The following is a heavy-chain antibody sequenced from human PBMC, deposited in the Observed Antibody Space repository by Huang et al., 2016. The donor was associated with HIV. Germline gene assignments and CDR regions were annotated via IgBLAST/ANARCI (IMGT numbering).Heavy chain of an antibody. CDR1: GYGFSHYD. D-gene: IGHD3-22*01. CDR2: LNPNSGNT. Sequence: QEQLVQSGPEVRDPGASVTVSCKASGYGFSHYDIHRVRQAVGQGLEWMGWLNPNSGNTGFSRKFQGRETTTRDIASTTVFMELRRLTSDDTAIYYCARGQSLGYYYRIKYPYAFDLWGQGTEVTVTS. J-gene: IGHJ3*01. CDR3: ARGQSLGYYYRIKYPYAFDL. V-gene: IGHV1-8*01.